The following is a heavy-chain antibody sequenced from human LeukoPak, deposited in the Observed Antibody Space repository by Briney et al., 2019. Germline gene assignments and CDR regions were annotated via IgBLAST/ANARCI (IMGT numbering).Heavy chain of an antibody. CDR3: ASQRSGWYEGSSGSYYFDY. Sequence: TGGSLRLSCAASGFTFNNYWMSWVRQAPGKGLEWVANIKQDGSEKYYVDSVKGRFTISRDNAKNSLYLQMNSLRAEDTAVFYCASQRSGWYEGSSGSYYFDYWGQGTLVTVSS. J-gene: IGHJ4*02. D-gene: IGHD6-19*01. V-gene: IGHV3-7*01. CDR1: GFTFNNYW. CDR2: IKQDGSEK.